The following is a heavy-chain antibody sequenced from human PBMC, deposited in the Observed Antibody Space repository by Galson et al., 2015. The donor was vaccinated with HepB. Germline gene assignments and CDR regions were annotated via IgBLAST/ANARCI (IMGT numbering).Heavy chain of an antibody. CDR2: INPSGGST. D-gene: IGHD6-13*01. CDR1: GYTFTSYY. V-gene: IGHV1-46*03. Sequence: VKVSCKAAGYTFTSYYMHWVRQAPGQGLEWMGIINPSGGSTSYAQKFQGRVTMTRDTSTSTVYMELSSLRSEDTAVYYCARVSPFNFGIAAAGFDPWGQGTLVTVSS. CDR3: ARVSPFNFGIAAAGFDP. J-gene: IGHJ5*02.